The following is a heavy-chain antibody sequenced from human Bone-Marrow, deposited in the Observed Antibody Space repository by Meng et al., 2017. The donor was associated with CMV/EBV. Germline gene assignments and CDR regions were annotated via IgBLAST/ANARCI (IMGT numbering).Heavy chain of an antibody. CDR3: ARAEWELGWAGGY. D-gene: IGHD1-26*01. V-gene: IGHV3-7*01. CDR1: GFTFSSYW. J-gene: IGHJ4*02. CDR2: IKQDGSEK. Sequence: GESLKISCAASGFTFSSYWMSWVRQAPGKGLEWVANIKQDGSEKYYVDSVKGRFTISRDNAKNSLYLQMNSLRAEDTAVYYCARAEWELGWAGGYWGQGTLVTVSS.